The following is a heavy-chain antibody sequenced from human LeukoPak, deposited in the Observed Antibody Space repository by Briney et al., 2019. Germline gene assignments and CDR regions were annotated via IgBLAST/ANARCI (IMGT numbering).Heavy chain of an antibody. CDR2: IFSSGST. V-gene: IGHV4-61*02. Sequence: SETLSLTCTVSGGSISSGNYYWSWIRQPAGKGLDWIGRIFSSGSTNYNPSLKSRVTISVDTSKNQFSLKLSSVTAADTAVYYCARGWAARPFDIWGQGTMVAVSS. CDR1: GGSISSGNYY. J-gene: IGHJ3*02. D-gene: IGHD6-6*01. CDR3: ARGWAARPFDI.